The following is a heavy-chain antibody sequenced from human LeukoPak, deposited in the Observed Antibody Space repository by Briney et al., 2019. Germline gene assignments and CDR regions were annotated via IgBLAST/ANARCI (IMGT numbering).Heavy chain of an antibody. CDR2: IYSDGST. CDR3: ARSSSGSPEGAFDI. V-gene: IGHV3-66*02. D-gene: IGHD1-26*01. Sequence: GGSLRLSCAVSGFIVNTYYMSWVRQAPGKGLEWVSIIYSDGSTYYADSVKGRFTISRDTSKNTLYLQMNSLRAEDTAVYYCARSSSGSPEGAFDIWGQGTMVTVSS. J-gene: IGHJ3*02. CDR1: GFIVNTYY.